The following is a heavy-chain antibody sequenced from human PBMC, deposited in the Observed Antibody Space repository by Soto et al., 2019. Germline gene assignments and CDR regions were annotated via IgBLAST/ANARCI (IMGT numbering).Heavy chain of an antibody. D-gene: IGHD1-1*01. CDR3: ARGRYGDY. J-gene: IGHJ4*02. CDR1: GYTFTSYG. Sequence: QVHLVQSGAEVKKPGASVKVSCKASGYTFTSYGITWVRQAPGQGLEWMGWISAHNGNTDYAQKLPGRVIVTRDTSTGTAYMEMRSLTSDGPAVYYCARGRYGDYWGQGALVTVSS. V-gene: IGHV1-18*01. CDR2: ISAHNGNT.